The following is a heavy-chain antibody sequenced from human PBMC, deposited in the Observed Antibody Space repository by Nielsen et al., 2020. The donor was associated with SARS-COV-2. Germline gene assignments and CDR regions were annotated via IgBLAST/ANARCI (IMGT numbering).Heavy chain of an antibody. CDR3: ARGSMVRGVTDYYYYGMDV. CDR2: ISSSGSTI. D-gene: IGHD3-10*01. V-gene: IGHV3-48*03. Sequence: WIRQPPGKGLEWVSYISSSGSTIYYAGSVKGRFTISRDNAKNSLYLQMNSLRAEDTAVYYCARGSMVRGVTDYYYYGMDVWGQGTTVTVSS. J-gene: IGHJ6*02.